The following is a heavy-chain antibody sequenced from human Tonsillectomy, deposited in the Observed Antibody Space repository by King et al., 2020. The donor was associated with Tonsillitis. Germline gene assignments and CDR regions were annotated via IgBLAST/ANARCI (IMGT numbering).Heavy chain of an antibody. D-gene: IGHD6-19*01. V-gene: IGHV3-9*01. CDR3: AKAWYNSGWCVGFDC. CDR2: ISWNSTSI. Sequence: VQLVESGGALVQPGRSLRLSCEASGFTFDDFAMHWVRHGPGKGLEWVAGISWNSTSINYADSVKGRFTISRDNAKNSLYLQMNSLRAEDTAFYYCAKAWYNSGWCVGFDCWGPGTLVTVSS. J-gene: IGHJ4*02. CDR1: GFTFDDFA.